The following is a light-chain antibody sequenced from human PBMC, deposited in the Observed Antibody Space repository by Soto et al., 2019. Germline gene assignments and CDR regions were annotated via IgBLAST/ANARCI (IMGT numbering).Light chain of an antibody. CDR1: QSVSSN. Sequence: ETVFTQSPGSLSLSLGDRATLSCRASQSVSSNLAWYQQKPGQAPRLLIYGASTRATGIPARFSGSGSGTDFTLTISRLEPEDFAVYYCQQYGSSPPITFGQGTRLEIK. J-gene: IGKJ5*01. CDR2: GAS. V-gene: IGKV3-20*01. CDR3: QQYGSSPPIT.